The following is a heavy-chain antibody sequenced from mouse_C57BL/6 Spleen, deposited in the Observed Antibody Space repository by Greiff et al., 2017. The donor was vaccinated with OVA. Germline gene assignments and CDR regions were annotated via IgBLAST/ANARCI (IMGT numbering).Heavy chain of an antibody. J-gene: IGHJ1*03. CDR1: GFTFSDYG. V-gene: IGHV5-17*01. D-gene: IGHD2-1*01. CDR3: ARMGYLHWYFDV. CDR2: ISSGSSTI. Sequence: EVKLQESGGGLVKPGGSLKLSCAASGFTFSDYGMHWVRQAPEKGLEWVAYISSGSSTIYYADTVKGRFTISRDNAKNTLFLQMTSLRSEDTAMYYCARMGYLHWYFDVWGTGTTVTVSS.